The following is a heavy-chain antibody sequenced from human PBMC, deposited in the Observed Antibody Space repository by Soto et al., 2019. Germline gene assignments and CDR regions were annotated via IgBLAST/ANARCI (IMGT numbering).Heavy chain of an antibody. CDR2: IIPMSDIA. CDR3: ARGPYYYDRSSYYYY. V-gene: IGHV1-69*02. Sequence: ASVKVSCKASGGSFSSYTISWVRQAPGRGLEWMGRIIPMSDIANYAQKFQGRVTITADKSTNTAHMELSSLTSEDTAVYYCARGPYYYDRSSYYYYWGQGTLVTVSS. D-gene: IGHD3-22*01. J-gene: IGHJ4*01. CDR1: GGSFSSYT.